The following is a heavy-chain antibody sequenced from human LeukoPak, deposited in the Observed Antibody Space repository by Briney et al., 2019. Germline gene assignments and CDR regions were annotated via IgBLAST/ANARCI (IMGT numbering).Heavy chain of an antibody. Sequence: GGSLRLSCAASGFTFSSYSMNCVRQAPGKGREWVSSISSSSSYTYYADSVKGRFTVSRDNAKNSLYLQMNSLGAEDTAVYYCARDYASSLPYYYYGMDVWGQGTTVTVSS. J-gene: IGHJ6*02. CDR3: ARDYASSLPYYYYGMDV. CDR1: GFTFSSYS. CDR2: ISSSSSYT. V-gene: IGHV3-21*01. D-gene: IGHD3-16*01.